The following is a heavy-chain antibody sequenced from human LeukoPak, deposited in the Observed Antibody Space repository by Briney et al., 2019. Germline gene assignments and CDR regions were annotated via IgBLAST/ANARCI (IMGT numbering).Heavy chain of an antibody. D-gene: IGHD3-3*01. CDR3: AKLSTETYYDFWSGARVGAFDI. J-gene: IGHJ3*02. CDR2: ISYDGSNK. Sequence: GGSLRLSCAASGFTFSSYAMHWVRQAPGKGLEWVAVISYDGSNKYYADSVKGRFTISRDNSKNTLYLQMNSLRAEDTAVYYCAKLSTETYYDFWSGARVGAFDIWGQGTMVTVSS. CDR1: GFTFSSYA. V-gene: IGHV3-30*04.